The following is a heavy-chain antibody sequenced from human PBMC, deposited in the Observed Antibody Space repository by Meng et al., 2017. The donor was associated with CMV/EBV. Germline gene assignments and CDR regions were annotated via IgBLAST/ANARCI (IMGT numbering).Heavy chain of an antibody. CDR3: SRSDDYWSSSTSDY. D-gene: IGHD3-3*01. V-gene: IGHV3-73*01. J-gene: IGHJ4*02. CDR1: GFIFSDST. Sequence: GESLKISCVASGFIFSDSTIHWVRQASGKGLEWVGRIRSKANHYAIAYGASVKGRFAISRDDSKNTAHLQLNSLRSEDTAVYYCSRSDDYWSSSTSDYWGQGTLVTVSS. CDR2: IRSKANHYAI.